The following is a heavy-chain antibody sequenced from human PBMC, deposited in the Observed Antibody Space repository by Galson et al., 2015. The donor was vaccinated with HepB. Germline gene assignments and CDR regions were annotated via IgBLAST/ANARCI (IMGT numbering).Heavy chain of an antibody. V-gene: IGHV4-34*01. CDR2: MNHSGRT. J-gene: IGHJ3*02. Sequence: ETLSLTCTVNDGSFRGYQWSWIRQPPGKGLEWIGEMNHSGRTDTNPSLKSRVTISVDTSNNQFSLRLNSVTAADTAVYYCARGRAFDIWDQGAMVTVSS. CDR1: DGSFRGYQ. CDR3: ARGRAFDI.